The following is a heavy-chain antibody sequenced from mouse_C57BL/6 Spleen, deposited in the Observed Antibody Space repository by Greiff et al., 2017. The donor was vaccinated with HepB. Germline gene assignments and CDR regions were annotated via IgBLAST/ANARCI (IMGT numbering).Heavy chain of an antibody. CDR2: IYPGSGST. D-gene: IGHD2-3*01. J-gene: IGHJ2*01. CDR3: ARMVVTAPFYY. Sequence: QVQLQQPGAELVKPGASVKMSCKASGYTFTSYWITWVKQRPGQGLEWIGDIYPGSGSTNYNEKFKSKATLTVDTPSSTAYMQLSSLTSEDSAVYYCARMVVTAPFYYWGQGTTLTVSS. CDR1: GYTFTSYW. V-gene: IGHV1-55*01.